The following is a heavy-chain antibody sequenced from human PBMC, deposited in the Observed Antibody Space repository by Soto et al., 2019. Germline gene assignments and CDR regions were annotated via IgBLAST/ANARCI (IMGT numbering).Heavy chain of an antibody. V-gene: IGHV1-3*01. D-gene: IGHD3-3*01. Sequence: QVQLVQSGAEVKKPGASVKVSCKASGYTFTSYAMHWVRQAPGQRLEWMGWINAGNGNTKYSQKFQGRVTITRDTSASTAYMELSSLRSEDTAVYYCARNGIFGEIPPDYWGQGTLVTVSS. CDR3: ARNGIFGEIPPDY. CDR1: GYTFTSYA. CDR2: INAGNGNT. J-gene: IGHJ4*02.